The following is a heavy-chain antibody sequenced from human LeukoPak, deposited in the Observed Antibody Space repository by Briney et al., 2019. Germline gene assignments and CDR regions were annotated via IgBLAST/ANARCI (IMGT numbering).Heavy chain of an antibody. CDR3: ARGPCSSTSRHDAFDI. CDR1: GGSISSGGYS. V-gene: IGHV4-30-2*01. J-gene: IGHJ3*02. CDR2: IYHSGST. Sequence: SETLSLTCAVSGGSISSGGYSWSWIRQPPGKGLEWIGYIYHSGSTYYNPSLKSRVTISVDRSKNQFSLKLSSVTAADTAVYYCARGPCSSTSRHDAFDIWGQGTMVTVSS. D-gene: IGHD2-2*01.